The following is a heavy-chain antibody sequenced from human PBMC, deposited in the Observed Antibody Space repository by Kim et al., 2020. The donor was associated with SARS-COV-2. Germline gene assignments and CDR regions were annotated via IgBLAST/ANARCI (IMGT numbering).Heavy chain of an antibody. Sequence: GGSLRLSCAASGFTFSSYWMSWVRQAPGKGLEWVANIKQDGSEKYYVDSVKGRFTISRDNAKNSLYLQMNSLRAEDTAVYYCARDIHGDELLGAFDIWGQGTMVTVSS. V-gene: IGHV3-7*01. J-gene: IGHJ3*02. CDR2: IKQDGSEK. CDR3: ARDIHGDELLGAFDI. D-gene: IGHD1-26*01. CDR1: GFTFSSYW.